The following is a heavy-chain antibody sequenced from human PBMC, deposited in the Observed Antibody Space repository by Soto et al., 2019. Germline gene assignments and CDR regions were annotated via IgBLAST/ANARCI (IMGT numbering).Heavy chain of an antibody. CDR3: ARGGTMALDY. CDR2: IYSGGST. CDR1: GFSVSSNY. Sequence: PGGSLRLSCSASGFSVSSNYMSWVRQAPGKGLEWVSVIYSGGSTYYADSVKGRFTISRDNSKNTLYLQMNSLRADDTAVYYCARGGTMALDYWGQGTLVTVSS. V-gene: IGHV3-66*01. D-gene: IGHD3-10*01. J-gene: IGHJ4*02.